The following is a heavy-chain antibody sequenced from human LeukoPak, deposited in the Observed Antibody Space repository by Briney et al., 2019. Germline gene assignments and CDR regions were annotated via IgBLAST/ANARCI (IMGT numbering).Heavy chain of an antibody. CDR3: ARAGQDILTGYKDY. Sequence: PSQTLSLTCTVSGGSISSGGYYWSWIRQHPGKGLEWIGYIYYSGSTYYNPSLKSRVTISVDTSKNQFPLKLSSVTAADTAVYYCARAGQDILTGYKDYWGQGTLVTVSS. D-gene: IGHD3-9*01. CDR2: IYYSGST. V-gene: IGHV4-31*03. CDR1: GGSISSGGYY. J-gene: IGHJ4*02.